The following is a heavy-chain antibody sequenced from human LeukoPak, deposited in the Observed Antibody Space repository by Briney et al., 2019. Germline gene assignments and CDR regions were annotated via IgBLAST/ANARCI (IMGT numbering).Heavy chain of an antibody. V-gene: IGHV3-23*01. D-gene: IGHD6-19*01. Sequence: GGSLRLSCAASGFTFSSYGMSWVRQAPGKGLEWVSAISGSGSSTYYADSVKGRFSISRDNSKNTLYLQMNSLRAEDTAVFYCASGYSSGSYNYDSWGQGTLVTVSS. CDR3: ASGYSSGSYNYDS. CDR2: ISGSGSST. J-gene: IGHJ4*02. CDR1: GFTFSSYG.